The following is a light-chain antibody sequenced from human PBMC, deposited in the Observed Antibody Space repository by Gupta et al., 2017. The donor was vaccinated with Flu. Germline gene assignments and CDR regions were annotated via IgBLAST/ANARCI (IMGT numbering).Light chain of an antibody. V-gene: IGKV1-33*01. CDR2: NAS. CDR3: QQYDNLPLT. CDR1: QDISNY. Sequence: DIQMTQSPSSLSASVGDRVTITCQASQDISNYLNWYQQKPRKVPKLLIYNASNLETGVPSRFSGSGSGTDFTFTISSLQPEDIATYYCQQYDNLPLTFGGGTKAEIK. J-gene: IGKJ4*01.